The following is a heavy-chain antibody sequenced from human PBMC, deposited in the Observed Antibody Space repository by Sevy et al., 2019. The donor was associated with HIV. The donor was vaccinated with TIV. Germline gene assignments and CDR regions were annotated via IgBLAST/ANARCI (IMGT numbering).Heavy chain of an antibody. J-gene: IGHJ4*02. D-gene: IGHD5-12*01. V-gene: IGHV3-11*01. CDR2: ISGSGSGR. CDR3: ARLSIVATMVDF. CDR1: GFTFSDYY. Sequence: GGSLRLSCAASGFTFSDYYKGWIRQAPGKGLEWVSYISGSGSGRYYADSVKGRLTISRDNAKKSLYLQMNSLRAEETAVYYCARLSIVATMVDFWGQGTLVTVSS.